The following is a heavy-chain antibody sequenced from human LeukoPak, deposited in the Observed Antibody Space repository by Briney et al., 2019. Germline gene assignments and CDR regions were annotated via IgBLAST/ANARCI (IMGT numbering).Heavy chain of an antibody. V-gene: IGHV3-23*01. CDR1: GFTFSSYA. CDR3: AKVGCSGGSCYSSRYYYYGMDV. CDR2: ISGSGGST. D-gene: IGHD2-15*01. Sequence: GGSLRLSCAASGFTFSSYALSWVRQAPGRGLEWVSAISGSGGSTYYEASVKGRFTISRDNSKNPLYLQMNSVRAEDTAVYYCAKVGCSGGSCYSSRYYYYGMDVWGQGTTVTVSS. J-gene: IGHJ6*02.